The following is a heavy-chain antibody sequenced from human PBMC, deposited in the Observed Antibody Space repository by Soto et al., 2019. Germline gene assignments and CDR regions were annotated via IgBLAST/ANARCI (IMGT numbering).Heavy chain of an antibody. CDR2: IYNSGST. J-gene: IGHJ5*02. CDR1: GASIRASTYF. Sequence: SETLSLTCSVAGASIRASTYFWGWIRQPPGKGLEWIGTIYNSGSTYYNPALKSRFTICVETSKNQFCLKLCSVSAAYTPVYFCPAPGRSADSRGSRPNSLDPWRQGTLVTVSS. CDR3: PAPGRSADSRGSRPNSLDP. V-gene: IGHV4-39*01. D-gene: IGHD6-19*01.